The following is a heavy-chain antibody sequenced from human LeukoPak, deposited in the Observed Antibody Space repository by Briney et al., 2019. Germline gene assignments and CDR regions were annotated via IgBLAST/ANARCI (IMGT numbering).Heavy chain of an antibody. V-gene: IGHV1-2*02. CDR2: INPNSDDT. CDR1: GYTLTGYY. J-gene: IGHJ4*02. Sequence: ASVKVSCKASGYTLTGYYIHWVRQAPGQGLEWMGWINPNSDDTTYAQKFQGRVTMTRDTSISAAFMELSRLRSDDTAIYYCASPHWRGYGDYQFALDYWGQGTPVTVSS. CDR3: ASPHWRGYGDYQFALDY. D-gene: IGHD4-17*01.